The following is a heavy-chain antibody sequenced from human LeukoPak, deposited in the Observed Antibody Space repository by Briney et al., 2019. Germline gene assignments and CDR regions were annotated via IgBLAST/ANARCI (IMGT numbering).Heavy chain of an antibody. CDR1: GFTFSSYA. D-gene: IGHD6-19*01. Sequence: GSLSLSCSASGFTFSSYAMSWFLHAPPKGLEWVSAISGSGGSTYYAASVKGRFTISRDNSKNTLYLQMNSLRAEDTAVYYCAKWVGSSGWYEKDDYWGQGTLVTVSS. CDR2: ISGSGGST. V-gene: IGHV3-23*01. J-gene: IGHJ4*02. CDR3: AKWVGSSGWYEKDDY.